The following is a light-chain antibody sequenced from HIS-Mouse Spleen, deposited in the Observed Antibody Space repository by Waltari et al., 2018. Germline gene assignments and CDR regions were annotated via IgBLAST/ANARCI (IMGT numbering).Light chain of an antibody. CDR3: QQSYSTPGT. Sequence: DTQMTQTPPSLSASLEDRVTISCQASQSISSYLNWYQQKPGKAPKLLIYAASSLQSGVPSRFSGSGSGTDFTLTISSLQPEDFATYYCQQSYSTPGTFGQGTKVEIK. J-gene: IGKJ1*01. CDR2: AAS. CDR1: QSISSY. V-gene: IGKV1-39*01.